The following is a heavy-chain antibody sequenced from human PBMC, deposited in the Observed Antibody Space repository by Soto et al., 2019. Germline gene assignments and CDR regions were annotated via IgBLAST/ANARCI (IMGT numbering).Heavy chain of an antibody. CDR1: GFTFSSYS. CDR3: ARVSLLWSRNSSGDYYYGMDV. CDR2: IRSSSSYI. Sequence: GGSLRLSCAASGFTFSSYSMNWVRQAPGKGLEWVSSIRSSSSYIYYADSVKGRFTISRDNAKNSLYLQMNSLRAEDTAVYYCARVSLLWSRNSSGDYYYGMDVWGQGTTVTVSS. V-gene: IGHV3-21*01. J-gene: IGHJ6*02. D-gene: IGHD6-19*01.